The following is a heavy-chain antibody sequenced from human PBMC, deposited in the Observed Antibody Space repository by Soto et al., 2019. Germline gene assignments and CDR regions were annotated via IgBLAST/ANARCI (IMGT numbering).Heavy chain of an antibody. CDR3: AKDVDYYDSSGYYFGWGRDAFDI. J-gene: IGHJ3*02. CDR1: GFTFSSYA. D-gene: IGHD3-22*01. CDR2: ISGSGGST. V-gene: IGHV3-23*01. Sequence: QTGGSLRLSCAASGFTFSSYAMSWVRQAPGKGLEWVSAISGSGGSTYYADSVKGRFTISRDNSKNTLYLQMNSLRAEDTSVYYCAKDVDYYDSSGYYFGWGRDAFDIWGQGTMVTVSS.